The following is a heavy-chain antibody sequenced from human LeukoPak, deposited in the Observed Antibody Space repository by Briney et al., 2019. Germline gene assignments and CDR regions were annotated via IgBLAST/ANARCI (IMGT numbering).Heavy chain of an antibody. CDR2: IYYSGCT. CDR3: ARAYDYVWGSYRYTPLSSYYMDV. V-gene: IGHV4-59*01. D-gene: IGHD3-16*02. Sequence: SETLSLTCTVSGGSLSSYYWSWIRQPPGQGLEWIGYIYYSGCTNYNPSLNSRVTISVDTSKNQFSLKLSSVTAADTAVYYCARAYDYVWGSYRYTPLSSYYMDVWGKGTTVTVSS. CDR1: GGSLSSYY. J-gene: IGHJ6*03.